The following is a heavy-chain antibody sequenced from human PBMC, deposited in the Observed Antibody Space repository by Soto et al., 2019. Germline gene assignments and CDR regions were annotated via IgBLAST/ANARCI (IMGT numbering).Heavy chain of an antibody. CDR2: TIPIFGTA. D-gene: IGHD6-6*01. CDR3: ARGARRYSSSAGNGMDV. Sequence: SVKVSCKASGGTFSSYAISWVRQAPGQGLEWMGGTIPIFGTANYAQKFQGRVTITADESTSTAYVELSSLRSEDTAVYYCARGARRYSSSAGNGMDVWGQGTTVTVSS. CDR1: GGTFSSYA. V-gene: IGHV1-69*13. J-gene: IGHJ6*02.